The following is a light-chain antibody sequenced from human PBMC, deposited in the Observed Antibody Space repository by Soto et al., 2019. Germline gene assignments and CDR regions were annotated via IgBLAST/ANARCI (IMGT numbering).Light chain of an antibody. CDR3: HHYGGSQYT. CDR1: QTVGSSF. V-gene: IGKV3-20*01. Sequence: EIVLTQSPGTLSLSPGDGATLSCSASQTVGSSFLGWYQQKPGQAPRLLMYGASNRATGIPDRFTGRGSGTDFTLTISRLDPEDFAVYYCHHYGGSQYTFGQGTKLEI. J-gene: IGKJ2*01. CDR2: GAS.